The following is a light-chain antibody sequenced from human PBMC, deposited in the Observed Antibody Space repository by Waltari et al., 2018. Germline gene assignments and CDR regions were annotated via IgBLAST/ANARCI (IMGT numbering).Light chain of an antibody. J-gene: IGLJ1*01. CDR1: RSAVGSYHF. CDR2: EGS. Sequence: HSALTPPASASGSPGQSITIPCTGARSAVGSYHFVSWYQQHPGKAPKLMIYEGSKRPPGVSNRFSGSKSGNTGSLTISGLQTEDEADYYCCSFAGSNTYVLGTGTKVSVL. V-gene: IGLV2-23*01. CDR3: CSFAGSNTYV.